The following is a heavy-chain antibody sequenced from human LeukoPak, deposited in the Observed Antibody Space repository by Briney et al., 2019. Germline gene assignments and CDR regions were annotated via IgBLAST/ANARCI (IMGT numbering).Heavy chain of an antibody. J-gene: IGHJ3*02. V-gene: IGHV4-30-4*07. D-gene: IGHD3-22*01. CDR1: GGSIISRTYS. CDR2: IYSSGSA. Sequence: SETLSLTCAVSGGSIISRTYSWTWIRQPPGKGLEWIGYIYSSGSAYYNPSLKSRFTISVDTSKNQFSLKLSSVTAADTAIYYCATFTDSSLLGAFDIWGQGTMVTVSS. CDR3: ATFTDSSLLGAFDI.